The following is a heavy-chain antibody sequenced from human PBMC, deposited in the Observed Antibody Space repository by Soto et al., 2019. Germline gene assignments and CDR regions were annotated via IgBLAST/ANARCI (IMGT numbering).Heavy chain of an antibody. Sequence: SETLSLTCAVSGGSIDSTDYSLTWVWQPPGKGLEWIGYVSHRGTAYSIPSLNGRLTLSMDSSQTQFSLKLTSVTAADSAVYYCARIHWSQSSLDYWGRGILVTVSS. D-gene: IGHD6-19*01. J-gene: IGHJ4*02. CDR3: ARIHWSQSSLDY. V-gene: IGHV4-30-2*01. CDR2: VSHRGTA. CDR1: GGSIDSTDYS.